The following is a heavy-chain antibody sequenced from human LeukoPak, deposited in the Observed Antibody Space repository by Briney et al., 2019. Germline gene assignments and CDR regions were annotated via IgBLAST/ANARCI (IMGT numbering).Heavy chain of an antibody. V-gene: IGHV3-30*02. Sequence: PGGSLRLSCAASGFTFSSYGMHWVRQAPGKGLEWVAFIRYDGSNKYYADSVKGRFTISRDNAKNSLYLQMNSLRAEDTAVYYCARLGYSSGWYQRNSEYYMDVWGKGTTVTISS. CDR3: ARLGYSSGWYQRNSEYYMDV. CDR2: IRYDGSNK. D-gene: IGHD6-19*01. J-gene: IGHJ6*03. CDR1: GFTFSSYG.